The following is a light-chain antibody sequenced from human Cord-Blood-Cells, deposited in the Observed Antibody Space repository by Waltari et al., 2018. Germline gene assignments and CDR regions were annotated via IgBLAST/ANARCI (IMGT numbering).Light chain of an antibody. J-gene: IGLJ3*02. CDR2: EVS. Sequence: QSALTQPASVSGSPGQSITISCTGTSSDVGSYNLVSWYQQHPGKAPKLMIYEVSKRPSGVSNRFSVSKSGNTASLTISGLQAEDEAEYYCCSYAGSSTLVFGGGTKLTVL. CDR1: SSDVGSYNL. CDR3: CSYAGSSTLV. V-gene: IGLV2-23*02.